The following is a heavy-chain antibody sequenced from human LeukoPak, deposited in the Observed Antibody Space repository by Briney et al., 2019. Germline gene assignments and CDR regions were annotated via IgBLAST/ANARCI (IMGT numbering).Heavy chain of an antibody. Sequence: PSETLSLTCTVSGGSISSSSYYWGWIRQPPGKGLEWIGSIYYSGSTYYNPSLKSRVTISVDTSKNQFSLKLSSVTAADTAVYYCARRLLVNLAYCGGDCSGGPNDAFDIWGQGTMVTVSS. V-gene: IGHV4-39*01. CDR3: ARRLLVNLAYCGGDCSGGPNDAFDI. D-gene: IGHD2-21*02. J-gene: IGHJ3*02. CDR2: IYYSGST. CDR1: GGSISSSSYY.